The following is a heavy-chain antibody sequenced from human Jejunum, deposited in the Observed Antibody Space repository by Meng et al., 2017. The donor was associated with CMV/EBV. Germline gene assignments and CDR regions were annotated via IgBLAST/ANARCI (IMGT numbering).Heavy chain of an antibody. Sequence: ASVYRFISHAINWVRQAPGQGLEWMGWINTNTGNPTDAQGLAGRFVFSLDTSVSTAYLQITNLKAEDTAVYYCARGGNPEYGDYTYWGQGTLVTISS. CDR3: ARGGNPEYGDYTY. CDR1: VYRFISHA. V-gene: IGHV7-4-1*02. J-gene: IGHJ4*02. D-gene: IGHD4-17*01. CDR2: INTNTGNP.